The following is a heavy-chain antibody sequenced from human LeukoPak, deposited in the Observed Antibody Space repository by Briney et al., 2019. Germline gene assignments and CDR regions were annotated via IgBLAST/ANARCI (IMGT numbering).Heavy chain of an antibody. D-gene: IGHD3-3*01. CDR1: GGSISSYY. CDR2: IYYSGST. CDR3: ARGYYDFWSGYYRGNYFDY. J-gene: IGHJ4*02. Sequence: PSETLSLTCTVSGGSISSYYWSWIRQPPGKGLEWIGYIYYSGSTNYNPSLKSRVTISVDTSKNQFSLKLSSVTAADTAVYYCARGYYDFWSGYYRGNYFDYWGQGTLVTVSS. V-gene: IGHV4-59*12.